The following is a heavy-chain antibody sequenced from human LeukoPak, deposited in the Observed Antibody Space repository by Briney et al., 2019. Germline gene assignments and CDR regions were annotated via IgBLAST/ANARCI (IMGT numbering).Heavy chain of an antibody. D-gene: IGHD1-26*01. J-gene: IGHJ4*02. V-gene: IGHV4-30-4*01. CDR1: GGSIRSGDFY. Sequence: SQTLSLTCTVSGGSIRSGDFYWSWIRQPPGKGLEWIGYIYYSGSTNYKPSLKSRVTISKGTSKNQFSLKLSSVTAADTAVYCARETYSGTQRGFDYWGQGTLVTVSS. CDR2: IYYSGST. CDR3: ARETYSGTQRGFDY.